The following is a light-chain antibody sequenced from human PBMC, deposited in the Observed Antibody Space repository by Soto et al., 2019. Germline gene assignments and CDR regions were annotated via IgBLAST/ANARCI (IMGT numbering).Light chain of an antibody. CDR3: QHYGSSPLT. V-gene: IGKV3D-20*01. CDR2: DAS. J-gene: IGKJ4*01. CDR1: QSVSNNY. Sequence: DIVLTQSPATLSLSPGERAALSCGASQSVSNNYLAWYQQKPGLAPRLLIYDASSRATGIPDRFSGSGSGTDFTLTISRLEPEDFAVYYCQHYGSSPLTFGGGTKVDIK.